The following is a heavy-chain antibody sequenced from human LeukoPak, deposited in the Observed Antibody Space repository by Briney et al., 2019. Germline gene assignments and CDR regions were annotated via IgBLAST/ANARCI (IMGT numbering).Heavy chain of an antibody. Sequence: GGSLRLSCAGSGFTFDDYTMYWVRQAPGKGLEWVSYISSSGSTIYNADSVKGRSTISRDNAKNLLYLQMNSLRAEDTAVYYCAREAAGFDPWGQGTLVTVSS. CDR3: AREAAGFDP. D-gene: IGHD2-15*01. V-gene: IGHV3-48*01. CDR2: ISSSGSTI. J-gene: IGHJ5*02. CDR1: GFTFDDYT.